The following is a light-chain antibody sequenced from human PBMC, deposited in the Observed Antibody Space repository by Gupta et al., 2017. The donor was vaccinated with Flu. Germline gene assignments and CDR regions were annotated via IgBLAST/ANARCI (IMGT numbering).Light chain of an antibody. CDR1: TPNIGSNT. CDR2: DND. CDR3: EAWDDSLDGLYV. J-gene: IGLJ1*01. Sequence: QSVLTQPPSASGTPGQRVTISCSGSTPNIGSNTVNWYHQLPGTAPNLLIYDNDQRPSGVPDRFSGSKSGTSASLAVSGLRSGEEADYYCEAWDDSLDGLYVFGTGTKVSVL. V-gene: IGLV1-44*01.